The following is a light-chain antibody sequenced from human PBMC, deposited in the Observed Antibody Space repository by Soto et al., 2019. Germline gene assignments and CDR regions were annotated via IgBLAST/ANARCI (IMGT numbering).Light chain of an antibody. CDR2: AAS. Sequence: AIRMTQSPSSLSASTGDRVTITCRASQGISSYLAWYQQKPGKAPKVLIYAASSLQSGVPSRFSGSGSETEFTLTISSLQHEDFATYSCQQSNSITWTFGQGTKVDIK. CDR3: QQSNSITWT. V-gene: IGKV1-8*01. CDR1: QGISSY. J-gene: IGKJ1*01.